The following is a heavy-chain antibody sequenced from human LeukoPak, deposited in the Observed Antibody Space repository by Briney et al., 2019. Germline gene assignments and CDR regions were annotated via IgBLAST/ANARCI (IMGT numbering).Heavy chain of an antibody. CDR3: ARIGYCSGGSCLGAHYFDY. J-gene: IGHJ4*02. CDR1: GGSISSYY. V-gene: IGHV4-59*12. D-gene: IGHD2-15*01. CDR2: IYYSGYT. Sequence: PSETLSLTCTVSGGSISSYYWSWIRQPPGKGLKWIGNIYYSGYTTYSPSLRSRVTISADTSKNQFSLKLSSATAADTAVYYCARIGYCSGGSCLGAHYFDYWGQGTLVTVSS.